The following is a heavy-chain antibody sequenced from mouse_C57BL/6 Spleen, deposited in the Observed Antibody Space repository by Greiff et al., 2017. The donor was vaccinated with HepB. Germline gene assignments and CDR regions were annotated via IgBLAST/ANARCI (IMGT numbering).Heavy chain of an antibody. Sequence: EVKVEESGGGLVKPGGSLKLSCAASGFTFSDYGMHWVRQAPEKGLEWVAYISSGSSTIYYADTVKGRFTISRDNAKNTLFLQMTSLRSEDTAMYYCARPGVRYYYYAMDYWGQGTSVTVSS. V-gene: IGHV5-17*01. J-gene: IGHJ4*01. CDR1: GFTFSDYG. CDR2: ISSGSSTI. D-gene: IGHD2-12*01. CDR3: ARPGVRYYYYAMDY.